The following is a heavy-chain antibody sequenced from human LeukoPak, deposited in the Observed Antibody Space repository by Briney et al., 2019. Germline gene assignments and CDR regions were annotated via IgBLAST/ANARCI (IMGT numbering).Heavy chain of an antibody. CDR3: ATERAGITMVRSWFDH. D-gene: IGHD3-10*01. J-gene: IGHJ5*02. CDR1: GYTLTELS. Sequence: ASVKVSCKVSGYTLTELSMHWVRQAPGKGLEWMGGFDPEDGETIYAQKFQGRVTMTEDTSTDTAYMELSSLRSEDTAVYYCATERAGITMVRSWFDHWGQGTLVTVSS. CDR2: FDPEDGET. V-gene: IGHV1-24*01.